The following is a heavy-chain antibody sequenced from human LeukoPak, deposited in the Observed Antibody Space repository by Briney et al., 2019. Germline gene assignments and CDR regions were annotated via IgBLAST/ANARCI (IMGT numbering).Heavy chain of an antibody. CDR2: INHSGST. Sequence: PSETLSLTCAVYGGSFSGYYWSWIRQPPGKGLEWIGEINHSGSTNYNPSLKSRFTISVDTSKNQFSLKLSSVTAADTAVYYCARGPNDYGDSLDYWGQGTLVTVSS. CDR3: ARGPNDYGDSLDY. CDR1: GGSFSGYY. V-gene: IGHV4-34*01. J-gene: IGHJ4*02. D-gene: IGHD4-17*01.